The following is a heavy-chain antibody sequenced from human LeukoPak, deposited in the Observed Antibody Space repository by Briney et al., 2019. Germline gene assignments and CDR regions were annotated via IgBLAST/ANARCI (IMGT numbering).Heavy chain of an antibody. CDR1: GYTFTSYD. J-gene: IGHJ4*02. Sequence: ASVKVSCKASGYTFTSYDINWVRQATGQRLEWMGWMNPNSGNTGYAQKFQGRVTMTRNTSISTAYMELSSLRSEDTAVYYCARIGIAVAATPDYWGQGTLVTVSS. D-gene: IGHD6-19*01. CDR2: MNPNSGNT. V-gene: IGHV1-8*01. CDR3: ARIGIAVAATPDY.